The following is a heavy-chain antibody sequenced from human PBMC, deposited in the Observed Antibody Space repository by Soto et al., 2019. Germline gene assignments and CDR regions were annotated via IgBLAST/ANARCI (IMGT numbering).Heavy chain of an antibody. CDR2: IYYAGTT. D-gene: IGHD3-22*01. V-gene: IGHV4-59*08. CDR1: SGSINSYY. CDR3: ARLGGYYQALDS. J-gene: IGHJ4*02. Sequence: LSLTCTVSSGSINSYYWSWIRQPPGKGLEFIGYIYYAGTTTYNPSLRSRVAISVNTSKNQFSLKLSSVTAADTAVYYCARLGGYYQALDSWGQGTLVTVSS.